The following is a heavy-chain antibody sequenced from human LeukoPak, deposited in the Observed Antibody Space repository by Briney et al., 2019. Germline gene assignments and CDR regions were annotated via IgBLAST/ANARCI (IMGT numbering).Heavy chain of an antibody. CDR1: GGSISSGSYY. CDR3: ARHTAQSIYSYGAGLRGDAFDI. Sequence: SETLSLTCTVSGGSISSGSYYWGWIRQPPGKGLEWIGSIYYSGSTYYNPSLKSRVTISVDTSKNQFSLKLSSVTAADTAVYYCARHTAQSIYSYGAGLRGDAFDIWGQGTMVTVSS. J-gene: IGHJ3*02. V-gene: IGHV4-39*01. CDR2: IYYSGST. D-gene: IGHD5-18*01.